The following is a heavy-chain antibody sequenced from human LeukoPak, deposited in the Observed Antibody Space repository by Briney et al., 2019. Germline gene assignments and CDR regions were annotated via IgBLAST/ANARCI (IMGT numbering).Heavy chain of an antibody. J-gene: IGHJ4*02. CDR3: ARGTLLDDFWSGYYLRSPPLFDY. V-gene: IGHV4-59*01. Sequence: SETLSLTCTVSGGSISSYYWSWIRQPPGKGLEWIGCIYYSGSTNYNPSLKSRVTISVDTSKNQFSLKLSSVTAADTAVYYCARGTLLDDFWSGYYLRSPPLFDYWGQGTLVTVSS. CDR2: IYYSGST. CDR1: GGSISSYY. D-gene: IGHD3-3*01.